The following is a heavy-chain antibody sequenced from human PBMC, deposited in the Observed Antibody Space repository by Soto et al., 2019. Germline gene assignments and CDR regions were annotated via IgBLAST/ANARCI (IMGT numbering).Heavy chain of an antibody. CDR3: ARDYYGSGSRYYYGMDV. D-gene: IGHD3-10*01. CDR1: GYTFTSYS. Sequence: ASVKASSKASGYTFTSYSMHWVRQAPGQRLEWMGWINAGNGNTKYSQKFQGRVTITRDTSASTAYMELSSLRSEDTAVYYCARDYYGSGSRYYYGMDVWGQGTTVTVSS. J-gene: IGHJ6*02. V-gene: IGHV1-3*01. CDR2: INAGNGNT.